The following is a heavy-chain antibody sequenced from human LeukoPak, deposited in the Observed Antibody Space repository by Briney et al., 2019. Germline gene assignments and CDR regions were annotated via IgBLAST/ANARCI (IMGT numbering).Heavy chain of an antibody. CDR1: GFTFSSYA. V-gene: IGHV3-23*01. Sequence: GGSLRLSCAASGFTFSSYAMSWVRQAPGKGLEWVSAISGSGDSTYYGDSVKGRFTISRDNSKNTLYLQMNSLRAGDTAVYYCAKDPIFSGSYGVFDYWGLGTLVTVSS. D-gene: IGHD1-26*01. J-gene: IGHJ4*02. CDR3: AKDPIFSGSYGVFDY. CDR2: ISGSGDST.